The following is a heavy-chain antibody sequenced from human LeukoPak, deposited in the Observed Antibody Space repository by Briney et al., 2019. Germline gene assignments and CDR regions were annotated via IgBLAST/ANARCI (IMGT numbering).Heavy chain of an antibody. CDR2: NYPCHSDP. J-gene: IGHJ4*02. Sequence: GEPLKVSRKGSGYIFTSYWIRWVRQMPGKGLEGMGINYPCHSDPTYSPSFQGQVTISADKSISTAYLQWSSLKASDTAMYYCARSRYSYGSYCFDYWGQGTLVTVSS. V-gene: IGHV5-51*01. CDR1: GYIFTSYW. D-gene: IGHD5-18*01. CDR3: ARSRYSYGSYCFDY.